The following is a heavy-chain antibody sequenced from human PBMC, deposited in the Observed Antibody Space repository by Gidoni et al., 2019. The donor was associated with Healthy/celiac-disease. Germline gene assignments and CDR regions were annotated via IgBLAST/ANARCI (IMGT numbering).Heavy chain of an antibody. J-gene: IGHJ6*02. D-gene: IGHD3-10*01. V-gene: IGHV3-30*04. Sequence: QVQLVESGGGVVQPGRSLRLSCAASGFTFSSYAMHWVRQAPGKGLEWVAVISYDGSNKYYADSVKGRFTISRDNSKKTLYLQMNSLRAEDTAVYYCARDLNRGYGMDVWGQGTTVTVSS. CDR3: ARDLNRGYGMDV. CDR2: ISYDGSNK. CDR1: GFTFSSYA.